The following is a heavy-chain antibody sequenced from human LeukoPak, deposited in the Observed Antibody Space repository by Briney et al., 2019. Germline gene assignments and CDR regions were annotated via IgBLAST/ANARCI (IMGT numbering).Heavy chain of an antibody. D-gene: IGHD6-13*01. CDR1: GGSIRSSYYY. CDR2: IYYSGST. J-gene: IGHJ5*02. CDR3: VREVKGYGSSWYQNWFDP. V-gene: IGHV4-30-4*01. Sequence: SETLSLTCTVSGGSIRSSYYYWSWIRQPPGKGLEWIGYIYYSGSTYYNPSLKSRVTTSIDTSKNQFSLKMSSVTAADTAVYYCVREVKGYGSSWYQNWFDPWGQGTLVTVSS.